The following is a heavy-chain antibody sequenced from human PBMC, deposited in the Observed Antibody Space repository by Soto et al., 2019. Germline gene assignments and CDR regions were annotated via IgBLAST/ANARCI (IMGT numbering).Heavy chain of an antibody. D-gene: IGHD5-12*01. Sequence: GGSLSLSCAASGFTFSSYWMSWVRQAPGKGLEWVANIKHDGSEKYYVDSVKGRFTVSRDNAKNSLYLQMNSLRAEDTAVYYCARDGEYSGYAHYWGQGTLVTVSS. CDR2: IKHDGSEK. V-gene: IGHV3-7*01. J-gene: IGHJ4*02. CDR3: ARDGEYSGYAHY. CDR1: GFTFSSYW.